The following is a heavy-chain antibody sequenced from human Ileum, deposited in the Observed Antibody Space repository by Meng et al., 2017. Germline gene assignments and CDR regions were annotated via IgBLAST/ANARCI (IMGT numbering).Heavy chain of an antibody. V-gene: IGHV3-21*01. CDR3: ARIYIAAAGTHFDY. D-gene: IGHD6-13*01. CDR1: GFTFSSYS. Sequence: GESLKISCAASGFTFSSYSMNWVRQAPGKGLEWVSSISSSSSCIYYADSVKGRFTISRDNAKNSLYLQMNSLRAEDTAVYYCARIYIAAAGTHFDYWGQGTLVTVSS. J-gene: IGHJ4*02. CDR2: ISSSSSCI.